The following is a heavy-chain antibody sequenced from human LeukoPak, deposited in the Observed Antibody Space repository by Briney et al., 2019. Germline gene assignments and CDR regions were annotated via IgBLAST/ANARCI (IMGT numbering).Heavy chain of an antibody. CDR2: IGPTGFDR. CDR1: GLAFSTSG. D-gene: IGHD1-14*01. V-gene: IGHV3-21*06. CDR3: ATETNGRHYDY. J-gene: IGHJ4*02. Sequence: PGGSLRLSCTTSGLAFSTSGFNWVRQAPGRGLEWVASIGPTGFDRYHADSIKGRFTISRDNANNFLYLQMDSLRAEDTAVYYCATETNGRHYDYWGQGTLLTVSS.